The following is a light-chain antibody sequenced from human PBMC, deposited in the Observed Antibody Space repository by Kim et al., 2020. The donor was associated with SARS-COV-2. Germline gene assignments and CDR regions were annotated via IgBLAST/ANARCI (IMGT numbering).Light chain of an antibody. V-gene: IGLV3-21*04. CDR3: QVWDGNSDHQV. J-gene: IGLJ3*02. CDR1: DIGAKT. CDR2: FDS. Sequence: SYELTQPPSVSVAPGKTATISCGGEDIGAKTVHWYQQKPGQAPVVVIYFDSERPSGIPERLSGSNSGNTATLTINRVEAEDEADYFCQVWDGNSDHQVFGGGTQLTVL.